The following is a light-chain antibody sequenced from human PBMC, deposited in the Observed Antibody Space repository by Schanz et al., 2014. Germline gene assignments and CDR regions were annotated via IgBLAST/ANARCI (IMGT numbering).Light chain of an antibody. J-gene: IGKJ1*01. Sequence: DIQMTQSPSTLSASVGDRVTITCRASQSISNWLAWYQQKPGKAPKFLIYDASSLESGVPLRFSGSGSGTEFPLTISSLQPDDFATYYCQQYNSYPWTFGQGTKVEIK. CDR1: QSISNW. CDR3: QQYNSYPWT. V-gene: IGKV1-5*01. CDR2: DAS.